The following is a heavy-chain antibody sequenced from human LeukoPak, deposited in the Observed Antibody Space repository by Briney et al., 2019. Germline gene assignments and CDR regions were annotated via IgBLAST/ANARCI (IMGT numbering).Heavy chain of an antibody. Sequence: GGSLRLSCAVSGFTFSSQAMSWVRQAPGKGLEWLSGISESGDATFNIDSVKGRFTISRDNSKNTLYLQMDSLRAEDTAVYYCAKDPEFWGQGTLVTVSS. CDR2: ISESGDAT. CDR3: AKDPEF. D-gene: IGHD3-10*01. J-gene: IGHJ4*02. V-gene: IGHV3-23*01. CDR1: GFTFSSQA.